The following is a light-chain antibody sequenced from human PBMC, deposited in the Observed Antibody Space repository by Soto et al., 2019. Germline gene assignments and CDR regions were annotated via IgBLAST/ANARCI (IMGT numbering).Light chain of an antibody. V-gene: IGLV1-36*01. Sequence: QSVLTQPPSVSGAPRQSVTISCSGSSSNIRNNAVNWYQQFPGKAPKLLIYYDDLLPSGVSARFSGSKSGTSASLAISGLQSEDEAEYCCATWDDSLNGQVFGGGTKLTVL. J-gene: IGLJ2*01. CDR2: YDD. CDR1: SSNIRNNA. CDR3: ATWDDSLNGQV.